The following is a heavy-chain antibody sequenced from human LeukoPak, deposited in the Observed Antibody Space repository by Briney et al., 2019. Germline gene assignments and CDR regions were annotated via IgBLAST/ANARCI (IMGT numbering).Heavy chain of an antibody. V-gene: IGHV4-4*07. D-gene: IGHD2-2*02. Sequence: SETLSLTCTVSGGSISSYYWSWIRQPAGKGLEWIGRIYTSGSTNYNPSLKSRVTMSVDTSKNQFSLKLSSVTAADTAVYYCACTNCSSTSCYTGIFSWFDPWGQGTLVTVSS. CDR2: IYTSGST. J-gene: IGHJ5*02. CDR3: ACTNCSSTSCYTGIFSWFDP. CDR1: GGSISSYY.